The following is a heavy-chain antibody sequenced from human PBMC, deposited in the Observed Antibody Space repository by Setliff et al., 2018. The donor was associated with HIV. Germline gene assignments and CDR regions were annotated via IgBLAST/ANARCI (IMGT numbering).Heavy chain of an antibody. CDR3: ARVPAGVAYSDY. Sequence: VASVKVSCKASGYTFSSYYIHWVRQAPGQGLEWMGMINPSGGSTSYAQKFQARVTMTRDTTTNTVYMELSSLRSEDTGVYYCARVPAGVAYSDYWGQGTLVTVSS. V-gene: IGHV1-46*01. CDR2: INPSGGST. CDR1: GYTFSSYY. D-gene: IGHD2-15*01. J-gene: IGHJ4*02.